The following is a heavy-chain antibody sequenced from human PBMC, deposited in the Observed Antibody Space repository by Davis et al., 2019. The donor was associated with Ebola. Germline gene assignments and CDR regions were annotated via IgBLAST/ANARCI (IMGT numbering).Heavy chain of an antibody. D-gene: IGHD3-10*01. V-gene: IGHV1-3*04. CDR3: AADEGEILWFGELNV. CDR2: INTGDGNT. CDR1: GYTFTRYA. J-gene: IGHJ6*02. Sequence: AASVKVSCKASGYTFTRYAMHWVRQAPGQRLEWMGWINTGDGNTEYSQKFQGRVTITRDTSAGTAYMELSSLRSEDTAVYYCAADEGEILWFGELNVWGQGTTVTVSS.